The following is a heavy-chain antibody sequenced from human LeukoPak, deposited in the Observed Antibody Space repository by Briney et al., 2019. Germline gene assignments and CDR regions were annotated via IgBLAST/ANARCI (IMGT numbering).Heavy chain of an antibody. V-gene: IGHV3-11*06. Sequence: GGSLRLSCAASGFTFSDYYMSWIRQAPGKGLGWVSYISSSSSYTNYADSVKGRFTISRDNAKNSLYLQMNSLRAEDTAVYYCARAGGSYDFWSVLDYWGQGTLVTVSS. D-gene: IGHD3-3*01. CDR3: ARAGGSYDFWSVLDY. J-gene: IGHJ4*02. CDR1: GFTFSDYY. CDR2: ISSSSSYT.